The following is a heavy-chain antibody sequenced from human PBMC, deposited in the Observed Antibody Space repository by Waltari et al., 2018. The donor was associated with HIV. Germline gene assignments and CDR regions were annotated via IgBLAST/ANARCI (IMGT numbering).Heavy chain of an antibody. D-gene: IGHD2-21*01. CDR3: ARPPDYCDSSASYGTDV. CDR2: ILPMSGTT. V-gene: IGHV1-69*13. CDR1: GGIFSTYF. Sequence: QVQLLQSGAEVKKPGSSVKVSCKASGGIFSTYFMSWVRQAPGQGLEWMGGILPMSGTTKYAQKFQGRLTISSDGVTATVYMELTSLSSEDTAVYYCARPPDYCDSSASYGTDVWGQGTTVIVSS. J-gene: IGHJ6*02.